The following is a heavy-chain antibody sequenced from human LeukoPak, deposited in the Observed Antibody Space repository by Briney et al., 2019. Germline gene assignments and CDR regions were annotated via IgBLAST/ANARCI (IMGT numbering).Heavy chain of an antibody. CDR2: INPSGCST. Sequence: ASVKFSCKASGYTFTSYYMHWVRQAPGQGLEWRGIINPSGCSTSYAQKFQGRVTMTRNTSTSTVYMELSSLRAEDTAVYYCAKEVSIISRGLDYWGQGILVTVSS. V-gene: IGHV1-46*01. CDR3: AKEVSIISRGLDY. J-gene: IGHJ4*02. D-gene: IGHD2-21*01. CDR1: GYTFTSYY.